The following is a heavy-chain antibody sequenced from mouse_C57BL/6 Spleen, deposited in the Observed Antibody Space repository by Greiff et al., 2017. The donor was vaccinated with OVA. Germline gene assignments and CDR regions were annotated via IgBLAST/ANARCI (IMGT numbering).Heavy chain of an antibody. Sequence: QVQLQQPGAELVRPGSSVKLSCKASGYTFTSYWMHWVKQRPIQGLEWIGNIDPSDSETHYNQKFKDKATLTVDKSSSTAYMQLSSLTSEDSAVYYCARGEDYAWFAYWGQGTLVTVSA. J-gene: IGHJ3*01. CDR3: ARGEDYAWFAY. D-gene: IGHD2-4*01. CDR1: GYTFTSYW. CDR2: IDPSDSET. V-gene: IGHV1-52*01.